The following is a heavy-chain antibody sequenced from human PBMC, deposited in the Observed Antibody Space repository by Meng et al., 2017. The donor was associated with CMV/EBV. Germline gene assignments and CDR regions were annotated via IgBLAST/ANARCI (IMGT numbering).Heavy chain of an antibody. CDR3: ARGRPFDP. Sequence: GESLKISCAASGFTFSSYSMNWVRQAPGKGLEWVSSISSSSSYIYYADSVKGRFTISRDNAKNSLYLQMNSLRPEDTAMYYCARGRPFDPWGQGTLVTVSS. J-gene: IGHJ5*02. CDR2: ISSSSSYI. CDR1: GFTFSSYS. V-gene: IGHV3-21*01.